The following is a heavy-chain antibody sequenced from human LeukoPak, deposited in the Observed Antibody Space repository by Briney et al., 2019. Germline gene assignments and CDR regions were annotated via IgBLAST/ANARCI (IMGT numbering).Heavy chain of an antibody. CDR3: ARLTMFRGVIYGTDWHSDL. D-gene: IGHD3-10*01. J-gene: IGHJ2*01. V-gene: IGHV4-39*07. CDR2: IYYSGST. Sequence: ASETLSLTCTVSGGSISNGFYYWSWIRQPAGKGLEWIGRIYYSGSTYYNPSLKSRVTISLDTSKSQFSLKLSSVTAADTAVYYCARLTMFRGVIYGTDWHSDLWGRGTLVTVSS. CDR1: GGSISNGFYY.